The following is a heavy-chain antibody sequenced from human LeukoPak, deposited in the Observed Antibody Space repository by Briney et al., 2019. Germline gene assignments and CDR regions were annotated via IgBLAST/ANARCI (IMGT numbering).Heavy chain of an antibody. Sequence: GGSLRLSCAASGFTFSSYAMHWVRQAPGKGLEWVAVISYDGSNKYYADSVKGRFTISRDNSKNTLYLQMNSLRAEDTAVYYCARDPDYYDSSGSQGEPFDYWGQGTLVTVSS. CDR3: ARDPDYYDSSGSQGEPFDY. J-gene: IGHJ4*02. D-gene: IGHD3-22*01. CDR2: ISYDGSNK. CDR1: GFTFSSYA. V-gene: IGHV3-30*01.